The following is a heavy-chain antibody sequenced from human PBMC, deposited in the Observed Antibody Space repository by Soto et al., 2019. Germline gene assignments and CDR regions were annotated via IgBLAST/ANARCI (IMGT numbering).Heavy chain of an antibody. J-gene: IGHJ6*03. CDR2: ISAYNGNT. CDR1: GYTFTSYG. CDR3: ARVLCSSTSCYASYYYYMDV. V-gene: IGHV1-18*01. D-gene: IGHD2-2*01. Sequence: QVQLVQSGAEVKKPGASVKVSCKASGYTFTSYGISWVRQAPGQGLEWMGWISAYNGNTNYAQKLQGRGTMTTDTSTSTAYMELRSLRSDDTAVYYCARVLCSSTSCYASYYYYMDVWGKGTTVTVSS.